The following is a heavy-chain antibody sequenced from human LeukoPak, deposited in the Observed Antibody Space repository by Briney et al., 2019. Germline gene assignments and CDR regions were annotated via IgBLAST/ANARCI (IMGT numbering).Heavy chain of an antibody. Sequence: GGSLRLSCAASAFTFSSYSMNWVRQAPGKGLEWVSSISSSGSYIYYADSVKGRFTISRDNAKNSLYLQMNSLRAEDTAVYYCASVRYGSGRPHYYYYMDVWGKGTTVTISS. J-gene: IGHJ6*03. CDR2: ISSSGSYI. D-gene: IGHD3-10*01. V-gene: IGHV3-21*01. CDR1: AFTFSSYS. CDR3: ASVRYGSGRPHYYYYMDV.